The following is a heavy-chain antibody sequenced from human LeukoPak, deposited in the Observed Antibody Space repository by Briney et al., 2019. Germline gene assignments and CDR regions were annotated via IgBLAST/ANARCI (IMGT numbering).Heavy chain of an antibody. CDR2: ISSSSSYI. CDR1: GFTFSSYS. J-gene: IGHJ4*02. V-gene: IGHV3-21*01. D-gene: IGHD6-13*01. CDR3: ARGGIAAAGTRDH. Sequence: GGSLRLSCAASGFTFSSYSMNWVRQAPGKGLEWVSSISSSSSYIYYADSVKGRSTISRDNAKNSLYLQMNSLRAEDTAVYYCARGGIAAAGTRDHWGQGTLVTVSS.